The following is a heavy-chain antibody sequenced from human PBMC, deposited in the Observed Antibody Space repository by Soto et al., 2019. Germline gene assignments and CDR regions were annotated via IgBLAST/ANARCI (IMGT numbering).Heavy chain of an antibody. Sequence: QVQLQESGPGLVKPSETLSLSCTVSGGSISSYYWSWFRQSPGKRMEWIVYVHHSWGSSYNPSLQSRDAISLDTSKSQFSLKVTSVTATDTAVYYCARQGFGPLHGLVDVWGQGTTVTVSS. CDR3: ARQGFGPLHGLVDV. J-gene: IGHJ6*02. CDR2: VHHSWGS. D-gene: IGHD3-10*01. CDR1: GGSISSYY. V-gene: IGHV4-59*08.